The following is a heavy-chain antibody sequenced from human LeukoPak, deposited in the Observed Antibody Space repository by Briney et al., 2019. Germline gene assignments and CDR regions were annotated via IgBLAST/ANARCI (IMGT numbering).Heavy chain of an antibody. CDR2: IFTSGTS. D-gene: IGHD3-16*01. Sequence: SETLSLTCTVSGDSISSYFWSWIRQPAGKGLEWIGRIFTSGTSNYSPSLKNRVTMSVDTSKNQFSLKLSSVTAADTAVYYCARLAGLRLGEPNWFDPWGQGTLVTVSS. CDR1: GDSISSYF. J-gene: IGHJ5*02. CDR3: ARLAGLRLGEPNWFDP. V-gene: IGHV4-4*07.